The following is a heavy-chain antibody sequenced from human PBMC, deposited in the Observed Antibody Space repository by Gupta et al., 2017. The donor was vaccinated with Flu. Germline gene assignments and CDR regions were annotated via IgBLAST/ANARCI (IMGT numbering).Heavy chain of an antibody. Sequence: EWMGWINPNRGETKYTQKFQGRVSMTRDTSINTAYLEVSRLTSDDTAVYYCARGYGGYGSCYGDNWGQGTLFT. J-gene: IGHJ4*02. CDR2: INPNRGET. V-gene: IGHV1-2*02. CDR3: ARGYGGYGSCYGDN. D-gene: IGHD3-22*01.